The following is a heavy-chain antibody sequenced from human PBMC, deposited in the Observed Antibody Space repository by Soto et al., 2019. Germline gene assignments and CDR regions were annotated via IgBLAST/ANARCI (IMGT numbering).Heavy chain of an antibody. Sequence: EVQLVESGGGLVQPGGSLRLSCAASGLIFSDYHMDWVRQAPGQGLEWVGRIRRKANSYTTEYAASVKGRFTISRHDSKNSLYLQMNSLKIEDTAVYYCAMLGGWSGGSSGMDVWGQGTTVTVSS. CDR1: GLIFSDYH. CDR2: IRRKANSYTT. J-gene: IGHJ6*02. V-gene: IGHV3-72*01. CDR3: AMLGGWSGGSSGMDV. D-gene: IGHD6-19*01.